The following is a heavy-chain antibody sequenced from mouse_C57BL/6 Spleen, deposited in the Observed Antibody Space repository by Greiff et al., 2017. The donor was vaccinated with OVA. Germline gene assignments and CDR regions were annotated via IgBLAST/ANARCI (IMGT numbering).Heavy chain of an antibody. V-gene: IGHV6-6*01. CDR3: TRRGYYDYAMDY. J-gene: IGHJ4*01. Sequence: EVQLVESGGGLVQPGGSMKLSCAASGFTFSDAWMDWVRQSPEKGLEWVAEIRNKANNPATYYAESVKGRFTISRDDSKSSVYLQMNSLRAEDTGIYYCTRRGYYDYAMDYWGQGTSVTVSS. D-gene: IGHD2-3*01. CDR2: IRNKANNPAT. CDR1: GFTFSDAW.